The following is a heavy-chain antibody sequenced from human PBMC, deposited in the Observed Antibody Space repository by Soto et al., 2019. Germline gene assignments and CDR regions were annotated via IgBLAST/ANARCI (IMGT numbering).Heavy chain of an antibody. Sequence: GGSLRLSCAASGFTFSSYAMHWVRQAPGKGLVWVSSIKSNRENINHADSVKGRFTISRDNAENSLYLQMNSLRAEDTAVYYCARRYGNYAMDVWGQGTTVTVSS. J-gene: IGHJ6*02. D-gene: IGHD1-1*01. CDR1: GFTFSSYA. V-gene: IGHV3-21*01. CDR2: IKSNRENI. CDR3: ARRYGNYAMDV.